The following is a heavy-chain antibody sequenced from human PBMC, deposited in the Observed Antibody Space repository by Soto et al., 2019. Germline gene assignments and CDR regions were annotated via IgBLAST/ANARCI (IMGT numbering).Heavy chain of an antibody. CDR2: ISIGGDKT. V-gene: IGHV3-23*01. J-gene: IGHJ5*02. CDR1: GFSFSSYS. D-gene: IGHD5-18*01. CDR3: AKWDGYGDH. Sequence: GGSLRLSCAASGFSFSSYSFTWVRQAPGKGLGWVAGISIGGDKTWHADSVKGRFTISRDNSKNTVYLQMKSLRVDDTAVYYCAKWDGYGDHWGQGTLVTVSS.